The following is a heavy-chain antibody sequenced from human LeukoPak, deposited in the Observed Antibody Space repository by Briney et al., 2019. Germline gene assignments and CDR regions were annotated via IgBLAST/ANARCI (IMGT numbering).Heavy chain of an antibody. V-gene: IGHV3-21*01. CDR1: GFTVSDYY. CDR3: ARGRRANTPGMDV. Sequence: TGGSLRLSCAASGFTVSDYYMNWVRQAPGKGLEWVSSISSSSSYIYYADSVKGRFTISRDNAKNSLYLQMNSLRAEDTAVYYCARGRRANTPGMDVWGQGTTVTVSS. CDR2: ISSSSSYI. J-gene: IGHJ6*02. D-gene: IGHD2-2*02.